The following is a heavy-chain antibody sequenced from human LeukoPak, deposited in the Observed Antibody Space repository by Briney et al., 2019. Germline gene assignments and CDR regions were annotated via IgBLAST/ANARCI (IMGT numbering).Heavy chain of an antibody. Sequence: GGSLRLSCAASGFTFSSYGMHWVRQAPGKGLEWVAVIWYGGSNKYYADSVKGRFTISRDNSKNTLYLQMNSLRAEDTAVYYCARAYSSSSGRDAFDIWGQGTMVTVSS. J-gene: IGHJ3*02. D-gene: IGHD6-13*01. CDR1: GFTFSSYG. CDR3: ARAYSSSSGRDAFDI. V-gene: IGHV3-33*08. CDR2: IWYGGSNK.